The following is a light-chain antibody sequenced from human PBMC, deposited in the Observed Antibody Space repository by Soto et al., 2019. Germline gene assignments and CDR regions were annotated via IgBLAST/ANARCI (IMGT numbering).Light chain of an antibody. CDR2: YNN. CDR3: SSYTNINTRACV. CDR1: DSNIGSNS. Sequence: QSVLTQPPSASGTAGQVVTISCSGGDSNIGSNSVYWYQHLPRMAPKLLIYYNNQRPSGVPDRFSGSRSGTSASLAIVGLRSEDEAEYYCSSYTNINTRACVFGTGTKVTVL. J-gene: IGLJ1*01. V-gene: IGLV1-47*02.